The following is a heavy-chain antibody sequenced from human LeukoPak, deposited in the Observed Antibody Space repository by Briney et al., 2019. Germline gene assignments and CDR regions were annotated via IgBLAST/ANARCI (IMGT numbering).Heavy chain of an antibody. CDR3: AKGPHVGSGYHPDY. CDR2: ITGSDDKT. CDR1: GFTVSSFA. Sequence: GGSLSLSCAASGFTVSSFAMTWVRQAPGKGLEWVSTITGSDDKTYYADSVKGRFTISRDYAKNTLRLQMNSLRVEDTAIYYCAKGPHVGSGYHPDYWGQGTLVTVSS. V-gene: IGHV3-23*01. J-gene: IGHJ4*02. D-gene: IGHD3-22*01.